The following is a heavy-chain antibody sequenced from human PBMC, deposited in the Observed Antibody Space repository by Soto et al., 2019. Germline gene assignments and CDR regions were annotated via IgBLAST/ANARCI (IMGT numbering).Heavy chain of an antibody. CDR2: ISGSGGST. D-gene: IGHD3-3*01. CDR1: GFTFSSYA. CDR3: AKDRARRDYDFWSGYDYFDY. Sequence: EVQLLESGGGLVQPGGSLRLSCAASGFTFSSYAMSWVRQAPGKGLEWVSAISGSGGSTYYADSVKGRFTISRDNSKNTLYLQMNSLRAEDTAAYYCAKDRARRDYDFWSGYDYFDYWGQGTLVTVSS. V-gene: IGHV3-23*01. J-gene: IGHJ4*02.